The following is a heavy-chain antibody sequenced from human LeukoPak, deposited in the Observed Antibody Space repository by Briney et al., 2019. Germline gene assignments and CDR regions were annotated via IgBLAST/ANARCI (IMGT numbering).Heavy chain of an antibody. CDR3: ARVGAGSHYGMDV. V-gene: IGHV1-2*02. CDR2: INPNSGGT. Sequence: SVKVSCKASGYTFTGYYMHWVRQAPGQGLGWMGWINPNSGGTNYAQKFQGRVTMTRDTSISTAYMELSRLRSDDTAVYYCARVGAGSHYGMDVWGQGTTVTVSS. J-gene: IGHJ6*02. CDR1: GYTFTGYY. D-gene: IGHD1-26*01.